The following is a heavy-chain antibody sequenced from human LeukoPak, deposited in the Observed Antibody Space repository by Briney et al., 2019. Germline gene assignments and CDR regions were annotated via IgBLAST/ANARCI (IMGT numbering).Heavy chain of an antibody. D-gene: IGHD2-2*01. Sequence: GGSLRLSCAASGFTFSSYAMSWVRQAPGKGLEWVAFIRYDESNKYYADSVKGRFTISRDNSKNTLYLQMNSLRAEDTAVYYCAKDSGWYCSSTSCLGYFDYWGQGTLVSVSS. CDR2: IRYDESNK. V-gene: IGHV3-30*02. J-gene: IGHJ4*02. CDR1: GFTFSSYA. CDR3: AKDSGWYCSSTSCLGYFDY.